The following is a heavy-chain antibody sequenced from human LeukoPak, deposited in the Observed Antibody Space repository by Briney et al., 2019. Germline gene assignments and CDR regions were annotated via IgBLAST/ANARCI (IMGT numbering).Heavy chain of an antibody. J-gene: IGHJ4*02. Sequence: SETLPLTCTVSGGSISSYYWSWIRQPPGKGLEWIGFIYYSGTTNYNPSLKSRVTISVDTSKNQFSLRLSSVTAADTAVYFCARTPFYCDITNCSPFYFDSWGQGTLVTVSS. CDR3: ARTPFYCDITNCSPFYFDS. V-gene: IGHV4-59*01. CDR2: IYYSGTT. D-gene: IGHD2-2*01. CDR1: GGSISSYY.